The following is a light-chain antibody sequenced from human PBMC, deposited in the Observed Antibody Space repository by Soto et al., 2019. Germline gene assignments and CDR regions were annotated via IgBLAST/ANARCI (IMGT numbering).Light chain of an antibody. V-gene: IGLV2-11*01. J-gene: IGLJ2*01. CDR1: NTDVGGYYY. CDR2: DVT. Sequence: QSALTQPRSVSGSPGQSGTISCTGTNTDVGGYYYVSWYQQHPGKAPQVIIYDVTKWPSGVPHRFSGSKSGNTASLTISGLQAEDEADYYCCSYAGNYTWIFGGGTKLTVL. CDR3: CSYAGNYTWI.